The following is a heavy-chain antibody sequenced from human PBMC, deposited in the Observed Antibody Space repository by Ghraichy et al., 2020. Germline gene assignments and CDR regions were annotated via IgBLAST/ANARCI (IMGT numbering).Heavy chain of an antibody. D-gene: IGHD6-19*01. V-gene: IGHV1-2*02. J-gene: IGHJ3*02. CDR2: INPNSGGT. Sequence: ASVKVSCKASGYTFTGCYMHWVRQAPGQGLEWMGWINPNSGGTNYAQKFQGRVTMTRDTSISTAYMELSRLRSDDTAVYYCARVLGYSSGWYFAFDIWGQGTMVTVSS. CDR3: ARVLGYSSGWYFAFDI. CDR1: GYTFTGCY.